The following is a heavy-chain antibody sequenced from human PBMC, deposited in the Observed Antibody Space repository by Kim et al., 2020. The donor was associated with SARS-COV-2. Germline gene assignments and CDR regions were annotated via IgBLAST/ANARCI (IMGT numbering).Heavy chain of an antibody. CDR3: ARGAYGDVSFDY. V-gene: IGHV1-18*01. CDR2: T. J-gene: IGHJ4*02. Sequence: TKYGQKVQGRVIMTTDTSTNTAYMELWSLRSDDTAMYYCARGAYGDVSFDYWGQGTLVTVSP. D-gene: IGHD4-17*01.